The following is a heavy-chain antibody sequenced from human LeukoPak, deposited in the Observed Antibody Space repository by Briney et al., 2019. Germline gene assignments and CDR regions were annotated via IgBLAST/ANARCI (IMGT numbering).Heavy chain of an antibody. V-gene: IGHV3-15*01. J-gene: IGHJ6*02. CDR2: IKSKTDGGTT. Sequence: RGSLRLSCAASGFTFSNAWMNWVRQAPGKGLEWVGRIKSKTDGGTTDYAAPVKGRFTISGDDSKNTLYLQMNSLKTEDTAVYYCAREVVIVPDYYYYGLDVWGQGTTVTVSS. D-gene: IGHD2/OR15-2a*01. CDR3: AREVVIVPDYYYYGLDV. CDR1: GFTFSNAW.